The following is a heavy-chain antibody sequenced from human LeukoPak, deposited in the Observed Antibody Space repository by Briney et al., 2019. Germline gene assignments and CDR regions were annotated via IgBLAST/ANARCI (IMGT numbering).Heavy chain of an antibody. Sequence: PSQTLSLTCTVSGGSISSGGYYWSWIRQPPGKGLEWIGYIYHSGSTYYNPSLKSRVTISVDRSKNQFSLKLSSVTAADTAVYYCTRLRFLEWLPDYFDCWGQGTLVTVSS. J-gene: IGHJ4*02. CDR2: IYHSGST. D-gene: IGHD3-3*01. V-gene: IGHV4-30-2*01. CDR1: GGSISSGGYY. CDR3: TRLRFLEWLPDYFDC.